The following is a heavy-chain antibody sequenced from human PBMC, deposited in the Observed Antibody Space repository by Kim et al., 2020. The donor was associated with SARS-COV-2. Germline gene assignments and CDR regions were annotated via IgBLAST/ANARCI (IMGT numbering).Heavy chain of an antibody. J-gene: IGHJ4*02. CDR1: GFTFSSYA. Sequence: GGSLRLSCAASGFTFSSYAMSWVRQAPGKGLEWVSAISGSGGSTYYADSVKGRFTISRDNSKNTLYLQMNSLRSEDTAVYYCAKDFYYYGSGMVDYWGQGPLVTVSS. D-gene: IGHD3-10*01. CDR2: ISGSGGST. V-gene: IGHV3-23*01. CDR3: AKDFYYYGSGMVDY.